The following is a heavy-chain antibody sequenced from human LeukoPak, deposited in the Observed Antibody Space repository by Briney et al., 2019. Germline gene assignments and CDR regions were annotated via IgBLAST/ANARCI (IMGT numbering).Heavy chain of an antibody. J-gene: IGHJ4*02. CDR1: GFTFSSYA. V-gene: IGHV3-64*01. D-gene: IGHD3-10*01. CDR2: ISSNGGST. Sequence: GESLRLSCAASGFTFSSYAMHWVRQAPGKGREYVSAISSNGGSTYYANSVKGRFTISRDNSKNTLYLQVGSLRAEDMAVYYCARGFPSPDKRPCWGQGTLVTVSS. CDR3: ARGFPSPDKRPC.